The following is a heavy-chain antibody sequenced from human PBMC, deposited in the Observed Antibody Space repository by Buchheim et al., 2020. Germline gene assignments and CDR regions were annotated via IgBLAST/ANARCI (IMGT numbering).Heavy chain of an antibody. J-gene: IGHJ4*02. D-gene: IGHD3-22*01. V-gene: IGHV3-33*01. CDR2: IWYDGSNK. CDR1: GFTFSSYG. CDR3: ARDNIVVAGFDY. Sequence: QVQLVESGGGVVQPGRSLRLSCAASGFTFSSYGMHWVRQAPGKGLEWVSVIWYDGSNKYYADSVKGRFTISRDNSKTTLYLQMNSLRAEDTAVYYCARDNIVVAGFDYGGQGTL.